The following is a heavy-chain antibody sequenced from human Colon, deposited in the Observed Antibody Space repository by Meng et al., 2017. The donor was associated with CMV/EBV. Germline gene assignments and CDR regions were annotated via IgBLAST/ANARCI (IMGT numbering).Heavy chain of an antibody. V-gene: IGHV1-69*04. CDR2: IIPILGIT. D-gene: IGHD3-10*01. CDR3: ATSPGGADV. J-gene: IGHJ6*02. Sequence: SVKVSCKASGGTFSSYAINWVRQAPGQGLEWMGTIIPILGITHYAQKLQGRVTIIADKFTTTAYMELTSLRSEDTAVYYCATSPGGADVWGQGTTVTVSS. CDR1: GGTFSSYA.